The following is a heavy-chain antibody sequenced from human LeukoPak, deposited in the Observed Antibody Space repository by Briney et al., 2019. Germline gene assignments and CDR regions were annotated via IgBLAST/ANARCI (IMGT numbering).Heavy chain of an antibody. J-gene: IGHJ4*02. CDR1: GFSFSTSA. Sequence: GGSLRLSCAASGFSFSTSAMSWVRQPAGKGLESVSAISDRGGSTFYANSVKGRFSISRDNSRNTMYLQMNGLRGDDTAVYYCAKDGYISGCYFDYWGQGTLVTVSS. CDR3: AKDGYISGCYFDY. V-gene: IGHV3-23*01. CDR2: ISDRGGST. D-gene: IGHD6-19*01.